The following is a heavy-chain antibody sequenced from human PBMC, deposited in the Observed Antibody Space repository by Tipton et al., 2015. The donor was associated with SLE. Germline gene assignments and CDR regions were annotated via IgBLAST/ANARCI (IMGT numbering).Heavy chain of an antibody. Sequence: TLSLTCTVSGDSVNNGPYYWTWIRQPAGKGLEWIGRIFTSGSATYNPSLKSRVTISLDTSKNQFSLKLTSVTAADTAVYYCARGGGSYYDYWGQGTLVTVSS. J-gene: IGHJ4*02. CDR3: ARGGGSYYDY. D-gene: IGHD1-26*01. CDR2: IFTSGSA. CDR1: GDSVNNGPYY. V-gene: IGHV4-61*02.